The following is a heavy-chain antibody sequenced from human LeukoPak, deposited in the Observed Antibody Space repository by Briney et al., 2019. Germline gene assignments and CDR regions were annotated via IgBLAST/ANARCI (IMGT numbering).Heavy chain of an antibody. D-gene: IGHD3-10*01. CDR3: AKAGLSGDPTYCYYYYDMDV. CDR1: GFTFSSYA. V-gene: IGHV3-23*01. CDR2: ISGSGGST. Sequence: TGGSLRLSCAASGFTFSSYAMSWVRQAPGKGLEWVTAISGSGGSTYYADSVKGRFTISRDNSKNTLYLQMNSLRAEDTAVYYCAKAGLSGDPTYCYYYYDMDVWGQGTTVTVSS. J-gene: IGHJ6*02.